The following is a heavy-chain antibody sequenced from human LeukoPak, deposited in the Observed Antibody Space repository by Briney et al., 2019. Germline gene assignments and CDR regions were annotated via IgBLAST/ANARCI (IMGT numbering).Heavy chain of an antibody. CDR2: INPNSGGT. D-gene: IGHD3-10*01. Sequence: ASVKVSCKASGYTFTGYYMHWVRQAPGQGLGWMGWINPNSGGTKYAQKFQGRVTMTRDTSISTVYMELNRLRSDDTAVYYCARDRDYGSGIFDYWGQGTLVTVSS. J-gene: IGHJ4*02. CDR1: GYTFTGYY. V-gene: IGHV1-2*02. CDR3: ARDRDYGSGIFDY.